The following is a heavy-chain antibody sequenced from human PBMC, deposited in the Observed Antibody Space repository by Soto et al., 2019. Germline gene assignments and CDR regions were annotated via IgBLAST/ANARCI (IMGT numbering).Heavy chain of an antibody. Sequence: PGGSLRLSCAASGFTFSSYAMSWVRQAPGKGLEWVPAISGSSGSTYYADSVKGRFTISRDNAKNSLYLQMNSLRAEDTAVYYCARSSYGQQLDYWGQGTLVTVSS. D-gene: IGHD5-18*01. V-gene: IGHV3-23*01. CDR1: GFTFSSYA. CDR2: ISGSSGST. CDR3: ARSSYGQQLDY. J-gene: IGHJ4*02.